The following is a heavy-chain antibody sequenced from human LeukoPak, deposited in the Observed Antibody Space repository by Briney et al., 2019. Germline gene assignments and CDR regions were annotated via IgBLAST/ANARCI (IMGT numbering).Heavy chain of an antibody. V-gene: IGHV3-7*03. Sequence: GGSLRLSCAASGFTFSSYWMTWVRQAPGKGLECVANIKEDGSEEYYVDSVKGRFSISRDNAKNSLHLQMNSLRAEDTAVYYCARDGFPRRFDYWGQGTLVTVSS. CDR3: ARDGFPRRFDY. CDR1: GFTFSSYW. D-gene: IGHD3-10*01. J-gene: IGHJ4*02. CDR2: IKEDGSEE.